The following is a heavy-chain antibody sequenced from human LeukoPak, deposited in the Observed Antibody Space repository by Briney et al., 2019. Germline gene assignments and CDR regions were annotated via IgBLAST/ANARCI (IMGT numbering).Heavy chain of an antibody. J-gene: IGHJ6*02. CDR1: GFTFSDYY. CDR3: XXXXYYYYGMDV. CDR2: ISSSGSTI. V-gene: IGHV3-11*01. Sequence: GGSLRLSCAASGFTFSDYYMSWIRQAPGKGLEWVSYISSSGSTIYYADSVKGRFTISRDNAKNSLYLQMNSLRAEDTAVYYXXXXXYYYYGMDVWGQGTTVTVSS.